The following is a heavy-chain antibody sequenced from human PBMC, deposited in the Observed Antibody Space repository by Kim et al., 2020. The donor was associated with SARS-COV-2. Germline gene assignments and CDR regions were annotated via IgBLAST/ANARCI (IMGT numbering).Heavy chain of an antibody. CDR3: AKAEDIVVVGAPAMGY. CDR2: ISYDGSNK. J-gene: IGHJ4*01. CDR1: GFTFSSYG. Sequence: GGSLRLSCAASGFTFSSYGMHWVRQAPGKGLEWVAVISYDGSNKYYADSVKGRFTISRDNSKNTLYLQMNSLRAEDTAVYYCAKAEDIVVVGAPAMGYWG. V-gene: IGHV3-30*18. D-gene: IGHD2-15*01.